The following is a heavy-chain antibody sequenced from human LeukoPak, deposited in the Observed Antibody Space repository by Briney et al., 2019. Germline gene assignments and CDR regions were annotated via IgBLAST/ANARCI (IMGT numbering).Heavy chain of an antibody. D-gene: IGHD5-12*01. CDR2: IYYSGST. J-gene: IGHJ4*02. V-gene: IGHV4-61*01. CDR3: ARVGGYSGYDFDY. Sequence: SETLSLTCTVSGGSISSPTYYWAWIRQPPGKGLEWIGYIYYSGSTNYNPSLKSRVTISVDTSKNQFSLKLSSVTAADTAVYYCARVGGYSGYDFDYWGQGTLVTVSS. CDR1: GGSISSPTYY.